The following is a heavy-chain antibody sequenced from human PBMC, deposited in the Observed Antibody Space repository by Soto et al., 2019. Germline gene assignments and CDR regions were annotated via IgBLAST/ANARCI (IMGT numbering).Heavy chain of an antibody. Sequence: PSETLSLTCTVSGGSISSSSYYWGWIRQPPGKGLEWIGSIYYSGSTYYNPSLKSRVTISVDTSKNQFSLKLSSVTAADTAVYYCARLGYSSGPSWGQGTLVTVAS. CDR1: GGSISSSSYY. D-gene: IGHD6-19*01. V-gene: IGHV4-39*01. J-gene: IGHJ4*02. CDR3: ARLGYSSGPS. CDR2: IYYSGST.